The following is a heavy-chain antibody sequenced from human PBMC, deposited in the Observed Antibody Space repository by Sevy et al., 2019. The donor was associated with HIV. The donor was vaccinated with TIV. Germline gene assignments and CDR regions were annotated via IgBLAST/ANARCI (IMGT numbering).Heavy chain of an antibody. CDR2: IKSKTDGGTG. V-gene: IGHV3-15*01. D-gene: IGHD5-18*01. CDR3: TTGDPYNRYGYMRPYFFDY. J-gene: IGHJ4*02. CDR1: GFTFTNTW. Sequence: GGSLRLSCAASGFTFTNTWMSWVRQAPGKGLEWVGRIKSKTDGGTGDYAAPGKGRFSISREDSKNTLYLQMNSLKTEDTAVYYCTTGDPYNRYGYMRPYFFDYWGQGTLVTVSS.